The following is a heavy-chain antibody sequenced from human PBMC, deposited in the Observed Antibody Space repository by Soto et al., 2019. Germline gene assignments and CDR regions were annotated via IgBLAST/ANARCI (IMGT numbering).Heavy chain of an antibody. CDR1: GYTFTGYY. CDR2: INPNSGGT. D-gene: IGHD3-9*01. V-gene: IGHV1-2*04. J-gene: IGHJ3*02. Sequence: ASVKVSCKASGYTFTGYYMQWVRQAPGQGLEWMGWINPNSGGTNYAQKFQGWVTMTRDTSISTAYMELSRLRPDDTAVYYCAVFYDILTGPADAFDIWGQGTMVTVSS. CDR3: AVFYDILTGPADAFDI.